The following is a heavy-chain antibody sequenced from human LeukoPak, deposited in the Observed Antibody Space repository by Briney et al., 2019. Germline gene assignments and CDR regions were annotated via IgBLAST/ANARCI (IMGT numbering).Heavy chain of an antibody. D-gene: IGHD3-16*02. CDR3: ARDSTVQIYDYVWGSYPENAFDI. Sequence: GGSLRLSCAASGFTVSSNYMSWVRQAPGKGLEWVSVIYSGGSTYYADSVKGRFTISRDNSKNTLYLQMNSLRAEDTAVYYCARDSTVQIYDYVWGSYPENAFDIWGQGTMVTVSS. CDR1: GFTVSSNY. CDR2: IYSGGST. V-gene: IGHV3-66*01. J-gene: IGHJ3*02.